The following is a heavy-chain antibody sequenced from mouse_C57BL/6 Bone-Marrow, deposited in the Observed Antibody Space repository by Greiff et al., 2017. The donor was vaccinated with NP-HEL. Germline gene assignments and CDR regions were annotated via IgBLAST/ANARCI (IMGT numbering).Heavy chain of an antibody. CDR3: TRGNYVMDY. V-gene: IGHV1-55*01. CDR2: IYPGSGST. CDR1: GYTFTSYW. J-gene: IGHJ4*01. Sequence: QVQLQQPGAELVKPGASVKMSCKASGYTFTSYWITWVKQRPGQGLEWIGDIYPGSGSTNYNEKFKSKATLTVDTSSSTAYMQLSSLTAEDTAVYYCTRGNYVMDYWGQGTSVTVSS.